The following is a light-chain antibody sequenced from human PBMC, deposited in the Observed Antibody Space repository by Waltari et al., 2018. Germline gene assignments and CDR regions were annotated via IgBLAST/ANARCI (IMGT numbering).Light chain of an antibody. Sequence: EIVLTQSPGTLSLSPGERATLSCRASPSVSSSKLAWYQQEPGQAPRLLIYGASSRATGIPDRVSGSGSGTDFTLTISRLEPEDFALYYCHHYGQQYGSSPGTFGQGTKVEIK. V-gene: IGKV3-20*01. J-gene: IGKJ1*01. CDR1: PSVSSSK. CDR2: GAS. CDR3: HHYGQQYGSSPGT.